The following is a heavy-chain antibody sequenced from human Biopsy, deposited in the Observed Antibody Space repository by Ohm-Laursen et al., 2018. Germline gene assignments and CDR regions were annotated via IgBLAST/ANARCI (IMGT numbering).Heavy chain of an antibody. CDR2: ISYTWGI. CDR1: GGSISGYH. J-gene: IGHJ4*02. D-gene: IGHD2-2*01. CDR3: ARMPHFDY. V-gene: IGHV4-59*01. Sequence: SQTLSLTCTVSGGSISGYHWSWIWKSPGKGLEWLAYISYTWGITSNPSLNGRATMSLDTSKNQFSLRLIYVTAADTAVYYCARMPHFDYWGQGILVTVSS.